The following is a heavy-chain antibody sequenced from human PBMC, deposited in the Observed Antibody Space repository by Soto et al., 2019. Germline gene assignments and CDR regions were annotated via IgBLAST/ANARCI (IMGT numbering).Heavy chain of an antibody. V-gene: IGHV1-2*02. CDR3: ASVDSSGWHYYFDY. CDR1: GYTFTGYY. J-gene: IGHJ4*02. CDR2: INPNSGGT. D-gene: IGHD6-19*01. Sequence: GASVKVSCKASGYTFTGYYMHWVRQAPGQGLEWMGWINPNSGGTNYAQKFQGRVTMTRDTSISTAYMELSRLRSDDTAVYYCASVDSSGWHYYFDYWGQGTLVTVSS.